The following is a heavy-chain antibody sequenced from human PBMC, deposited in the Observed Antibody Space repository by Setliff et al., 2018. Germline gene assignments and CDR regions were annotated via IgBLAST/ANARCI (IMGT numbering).Heavy chain of an antibody. D-gene: IGHD3-22*01. CDR1: GFSFDDYG. CDR2: INWNGGGI. J-gene: IGHJ4*02. CDR3: AKDTYYYDSSGYYVFDY. V-gene: IGHV3-20*04. Sequence: SLRLSCAASGFSFDDYGLTWVRQAPGKGLEWVSGINWNGGGISYADSVKGRFTISRDNAKNTLYLQMNSLRVEDTAVYYCAKDTYYYDSSGYYVFDYWGQGTLVTVSS.